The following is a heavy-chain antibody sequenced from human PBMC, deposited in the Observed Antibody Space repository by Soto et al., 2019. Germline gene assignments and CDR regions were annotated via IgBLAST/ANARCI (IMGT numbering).Heavy chain of an antibody. CDR1: GFTFSTHA. CDR2: ISYDGSNK. CDR3: AGAVETFYNYGMDV. J-gene: IGHJ6*02. Sequence: GGSLRLSCAASGFTFSTHAMEWVRQAPGKGLEWVALISYDGSNKYYADSVKGRFTVSRDNSKNTLYLQMNSLRPEDTGVCYFAGAVETFYNYGMDVWGQGSTVTVSS. V-gene: IGHV3-30-3*01.